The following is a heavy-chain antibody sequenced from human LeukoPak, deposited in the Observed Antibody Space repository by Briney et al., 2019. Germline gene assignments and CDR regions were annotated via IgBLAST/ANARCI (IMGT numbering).Heavy chain of an antibody. Sequence: PGGSLRLSCAASGFSFSTYAMSWVRQAPGKGLEWVSTISGSGGSGGKTYYADSVKGRFSISRDNSKNTLYLQMNSLRAEDTAVYYCAKVLLPGRDRDIFDYWGQGTLVTVSS. J-gene: IGHJ4*02. CDR3: AKVLLPGRDRDIFDY. D-gene: IGHD3-22*01. CDR2: ISGSGGSGGKT. CDR1: GFSFSTYA. V-gene: IGHV3-23*01.